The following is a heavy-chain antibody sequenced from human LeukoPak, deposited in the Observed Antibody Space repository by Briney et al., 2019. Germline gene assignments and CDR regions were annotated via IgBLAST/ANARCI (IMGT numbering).Heavy chain of an antibody. J-gene: IGHJ4*02. D-gene: IGHD3-10*01. V-gene: IGHV3-30*18. CDR1: GFTFSSYG. CDR2: ISYDGSNK. Sequence: GGSLRLSCAASGFTFSSYGMRWVRQAPGKGLEWVAVISYDGSNKYYADSVKGRFTISRDNSKNTLYLQMNSLRAEDTAVYYCAKDRDTMVRGVIDYWGQGTLVTVSS. CDR3: AKDRDTMVRGVIDY.